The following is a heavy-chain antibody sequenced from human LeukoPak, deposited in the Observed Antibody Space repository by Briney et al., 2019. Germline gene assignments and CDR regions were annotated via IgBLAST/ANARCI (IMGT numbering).Heavy chain of an antibody. CDR3: VGYRYYFDY. CDR2: SKSKTDGGTT. V-gene: IGHV3-15*01. D-gene: IGHD3-16*02. J-gene: IGHJ4*02. CDR1: GFTFRNAS. Sequence: PGGSLRLSCAASGFTFRNASMSWVRQAPGKGLEWVGRSKSKTDGGTTDYAAPVKGRITISRDDSKNTLYLQMNSLKTEDTAVYDCVGYRYYFDYWGQGTLVTVSS.